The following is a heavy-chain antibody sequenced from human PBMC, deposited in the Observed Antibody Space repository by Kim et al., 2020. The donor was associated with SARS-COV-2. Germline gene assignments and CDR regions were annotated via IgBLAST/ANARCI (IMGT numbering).Heavy chain of an antibody. D-gene: IGHD2-2*01. Sequence: GGSLRLSCAASGFTFSNYAIHWVRQAPGKGLEWVAVIWYDGSNKYYADSVKGRFSIPRDNPKNMLYLQMNSLRAEDTAVYYCAKDYCSSSSCYVDFWGQGTLVTVSS. V-gene: IGHV3-33*06. CDR3: AKDYCSSSSCYVDF. CDR2: IWYDGSNK. J-gene: IGHJ4*02. CDR1: GFTFSNYA.